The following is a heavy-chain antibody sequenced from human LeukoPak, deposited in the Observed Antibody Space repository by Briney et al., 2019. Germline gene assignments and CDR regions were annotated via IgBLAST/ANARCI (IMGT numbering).Heavy chain of an antibody. D-gene: IGHD2-21*01. CDR2: IYSGGST. Sequence: GGSLRLSCAASGFTASSNYMSWVRQAPGKGLEWVSVIYSGGSTYYADSVKGRFTISRDNSKNTLYLQMNSLRAEDTAVYYCARGVETYYYYGMDVWGQGTTVTVSS. CDR3: ARGVETYYYYGMDV. V-gene: IGHV3-66*01. J-gene: IGHJ6*02. CDR1: GFTASSNY.